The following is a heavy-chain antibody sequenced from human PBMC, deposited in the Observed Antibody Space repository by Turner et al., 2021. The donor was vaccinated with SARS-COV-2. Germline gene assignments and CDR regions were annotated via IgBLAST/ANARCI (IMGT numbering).Heavy chain of an antibody. V-gene: IGHV4-39*01. CDR2: IYYSGST. CDR3: ARRGDGGKSFDY. Sequence: QLQLQESGPGLVKPSETLSLTCTVSGASISSSSYYWGWIRQPPGKVLEWIGSIYYSGSTYYNPSLNSRVTISVDASKNQFSLKLSSVTAADTAVYYCARRGDGGKSFDYWGQGTLVTVSS. CDR1: GASISSSSYY. D-gene: IGHD2-15*01. J-gene: IGHJ4*02.